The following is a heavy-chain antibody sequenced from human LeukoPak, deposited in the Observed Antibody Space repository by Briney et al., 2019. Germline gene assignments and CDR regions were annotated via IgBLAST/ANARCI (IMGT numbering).Heavy chain of an antibody. D-gene: IGHD5-18*01. J-gene: IGHJ4*02. CDR2: ISTYNYNT. CDR1: GYTFTSYG. Sequence: ASVKVSCKTSGYTFTSYGVSWVRQAPGQRLEWMGWISTYNYNTNYAQKFRGRVTLTKDTSTSTVYMELRSLRSDDTAIYYCARQVDTTMALPDYWGQGTVVTVSS. CDR3: ARQVDTTMALPDY. V-gene: IGHV1-18*01.